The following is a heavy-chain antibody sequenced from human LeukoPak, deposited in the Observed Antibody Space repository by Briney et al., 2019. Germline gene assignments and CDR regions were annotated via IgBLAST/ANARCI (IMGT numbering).Heavy chain of an antibody. V-gene: IGHV3-7*01. CDR1: GFTFSCYW. D-gene: IGHD3-16*02. J-gene: IGHJ4*02. CDR3: AREKTYYDYVWGSYRSYDFDY. Sequence: GGSLRLSCAACGFTFSCYWMSWVRQAPGKGLEWVANINQDGSEKYYVDSVKGRFTISRDNDKNSLYLQMNSLRAEDTAVYYCAREKTYYDYVWGSYRSYDFDYWGQGTLVTVSS. CDR2: INQDGSEK.